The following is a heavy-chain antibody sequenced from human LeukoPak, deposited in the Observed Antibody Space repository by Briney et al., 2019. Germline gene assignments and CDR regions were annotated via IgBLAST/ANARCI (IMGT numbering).Heavy chain of an antibody. CDR1: GGTFSSYA. CDR3: ATPIVYYYGSGSDYYYYGMDV. CDR2: IIPILGIA. Sequence: SVTVSCKASGGTFSSYAISWVRQAPGQGVEWMGMIIPILGIANYAQRFRGRVTITADKSTSTAYMELSSLRSEDTAVYYCATPIVYYYGSGSDYYYYGMDVWGQGTTVTVSS. J-gene: IGHJ6*02. V-gene: IGHV1-69*04. D-gene: IGHD3-10*01.